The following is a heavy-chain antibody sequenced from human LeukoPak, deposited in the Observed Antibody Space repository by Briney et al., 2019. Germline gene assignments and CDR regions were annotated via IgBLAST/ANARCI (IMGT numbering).Heavy chain of an antibody. V-gene: IGHV3-23*01. CDR2: ISGSGGST. J-gene: IGHJ4*02. CDR3: ANVEWPLDY. Sequence: GGSLRLSCAASGFTFSSYATSWVRQAPGKGLEWVSAISGSGGSTYYADSVKGRFTISRDNSRNTLSPQMNSLRTEDTAVYYCANVEWPLDYWGQGTLVTVSS. D-gene: IGHD1-26*01. CDR1: GFTFSSYA.